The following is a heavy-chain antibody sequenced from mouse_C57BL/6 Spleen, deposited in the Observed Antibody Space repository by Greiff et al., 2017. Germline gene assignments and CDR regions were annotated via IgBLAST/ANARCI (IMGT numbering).Heavy chain of an antibody. V-gene: IGHV3-6*01. CDR1: GYSITSGYY. CDR2: ISYDGSN. CDR3: ARGDYYGSSSFDY. Sequence: DVHLVESGPGLVKPSQSLSLTCSVTGYSITSGYYWNWIRQFPGNKLEWMGYISYDGSNNYNPSLKNRISITRDTSKNQFFLKLNSVTTEDTATYYCARGDYYGSSSFDYWGQGTTLTVSS. D-gene: IGHD1-1*01. J-gene: IGHJ2*01.